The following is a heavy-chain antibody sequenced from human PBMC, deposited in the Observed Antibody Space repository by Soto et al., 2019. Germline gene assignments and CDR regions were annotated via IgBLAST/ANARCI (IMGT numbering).Heavy chain of an antibody. CDR3: AREWWGAGTTPYFDY. D-gene: IGHD1-7*01. CDR1: GFTFSSYA. V-gene: IGHV3-30-3*01. Sequence: QVQLVESGGGVVQPGRSLRLSCAASGFTFSSYAMHWVRQAPGKGLEWVAVISYDGSNKYYADSVKGRFTISRDNSKNTLYLQMNSLRAEDTAVYYCAREWWGAGTTPYFDYRGQGTLVTVSS. J-gene: IGHJ4*02. CDR2: ISYDGSNK.